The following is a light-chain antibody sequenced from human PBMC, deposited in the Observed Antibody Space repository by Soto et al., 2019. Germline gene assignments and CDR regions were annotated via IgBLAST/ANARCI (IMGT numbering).Light chain of an antibody. CDR3: AVWDDSLSGPV. CDR1: SSNIGSNY. V-gene: IGLV1-47*01. Sequence: QPVLTQPPSASGTPGQRVTISCSGSSSNIGSNYVYWYQQLAGTAPKLLIYRNNQRPSGVPDRFSGSKSGTSASLAISGLRSEDEADYYCAVWDDSLSGPVFGGGTKVTVL. J-gene: IGLJ2*01. CDR2: RNN.